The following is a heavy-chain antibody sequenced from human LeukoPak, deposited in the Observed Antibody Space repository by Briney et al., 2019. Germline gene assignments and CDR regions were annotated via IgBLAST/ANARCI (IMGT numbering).Heavy chain of an antibody. Sequence: SGRPRRLSCAASGFTFSKYGMHWVRQAPGKGLEWVAVIWYDGSDKYYADSVKGRFTISRDISKNTLYLQMNSLRAEDTAVYYCARDLVGAIAHGFDYWGQGTLVTVSS. V-gene: IGHV3-33*01. CDR1: GFTFSKYG. D-gene: IGHD1-26*01. CDR3: ARDLVGAIAHGFDY. CDR2: IWYDGSDK. J-gene: IGHJ4*02.